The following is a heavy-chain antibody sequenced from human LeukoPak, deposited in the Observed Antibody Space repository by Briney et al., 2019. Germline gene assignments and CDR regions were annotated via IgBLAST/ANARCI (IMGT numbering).Heavy chain of an antibody. CDR2: MNPNSGNT. CDR3: ARMYYYGSGSDNWFDP. D-gene: IGHD3-10*01. J-gene: IGHJ5*02. Sequence: ASVKVSCKASGYTFTSYDINWVRQATGQGLEWMGWMNPNSGNTGYAQKFQGRVTMTRNTSISTAYMELSSLRSEDTAVYYCARMYYYGSGSDNWFDPWGQGTPVTVSS. V-gene: IGHV1-8*01. CDR1: GYTFTSYD.